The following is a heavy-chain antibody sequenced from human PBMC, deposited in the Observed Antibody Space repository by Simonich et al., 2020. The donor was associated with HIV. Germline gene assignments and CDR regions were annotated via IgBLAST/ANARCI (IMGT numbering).Heavy chain of an antibody. Sequence: QVQLVQSGAEVKKPGASVKVSCKVSGHTLTELSMHWVRQTPGRGLEWMGGLYPEGGETIYEHKFQCRVTMTEDTSTDTAYMELSSLRSEDTALYYCATWEVKDNVLTGFSYWYFDLWGRGTLVTVSS. CDR1: GHTLTELS. J-gene: IGHJ2*01. CDR3: ATWEVKDNVLTGFSYWYFDL. D-gene: IGHD3-9*01. CDR2: LYPEGGET. V-gene: IGHV1-24*01.